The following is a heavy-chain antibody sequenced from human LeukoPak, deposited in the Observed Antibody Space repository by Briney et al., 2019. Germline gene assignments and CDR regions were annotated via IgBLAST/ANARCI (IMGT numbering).Heavy chain of an antibody. CDR2: INARGDT. V-gene: IGHV4-34*01. D-gene: IGHD2-2*01. CDR1: GWSFNDYY. Sequence: SETLSLTCAVYGWSFNDYYWNWIRQPPGKGLEWIGEINARGDTNYNPSLKSRVTISVDTSKKQFSLRFTSTLAADTTVYYCVRGQVPAARGYNWFDPWGQGTLVTVSS. CDR3: VRGQVPAARGYNWFDP. J-gene: IGHJ5*02.